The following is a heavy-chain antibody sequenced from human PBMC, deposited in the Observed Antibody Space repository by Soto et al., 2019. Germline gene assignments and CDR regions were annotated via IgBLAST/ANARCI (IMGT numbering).Heavy chain of an antibody. V-gene: IGHV2-5*02. J-gene: IGHJ3*02. Sequence: QITLKESGPTLVKPTQTLTLTCTFSGFSLSTSGVGVGWIRQPPGKALEWLALIYWDDDKRYSPSLKSRLTITKDTSKTQVVLTMTNMDPVDTATYYCARLITMVRGVILHAFDIWGQGTMVTVSS. CDR2: IYWDDDK. CDR3: ARLITMVRGVILHAFDI. CDR1: GFSLSTSGVG. D-gene: IGHD3-10*01.